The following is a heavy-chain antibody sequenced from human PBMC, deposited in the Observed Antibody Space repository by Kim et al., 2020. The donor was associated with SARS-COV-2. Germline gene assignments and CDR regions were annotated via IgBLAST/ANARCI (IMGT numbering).Heavy chain of an antibody. J-gene: IGHJ4*02. Sequence: GGSLRLSCAASGFIFRSHAMSWVRQAPGKGLEWVSGISGSGGSTYYADSVKGRFTISRDNSKNTVYLQMNSLRAEDTAVYYCAGGGVYDFWSGKGNLDHWGQGTLVTVSS. CDR3: AGGGVYDFWSGKGNLDH. CDR2: ISGSGGST. CDR1: GFIFRSHA. D-gene: IGHD3-3*01. V-gene: IGHV3-23*01.